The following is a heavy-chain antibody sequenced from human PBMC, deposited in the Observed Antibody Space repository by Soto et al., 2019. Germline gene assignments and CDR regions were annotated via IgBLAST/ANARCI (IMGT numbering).Heavy chain of an antibody. CDR3: ASQSHIVVGLGAFDI. CDR2: IIPIFGTA. D-gene: IGHD2-21*01. J-gene: IGHJ3*02. V-gene: IGHV1-69*13. Sequence: SAEVSWEACGGTFNSYAMSWVRQAHGQGLEWMGGIIPIFGTANYAQKFQGRVTITADESTSTAYMELSSLRSEDTAVYYCASQSHIVVGLGAFDIWGQGTMVTGSS. CDR1: GGTFNSYA.